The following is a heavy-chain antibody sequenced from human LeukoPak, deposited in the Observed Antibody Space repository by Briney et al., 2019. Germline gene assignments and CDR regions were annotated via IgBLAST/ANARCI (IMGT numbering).Heavy chain of an antibody. CDR1: GFTFSSSA. CDR2: ISYDGSNK. V-gene: IGHV3-30-3*01. Sequence: GGSLRLSCAASGFTFSSSAMHWVRQAPDKGLEWVAVISYDGSNKYYADSVKGRFTISRDNSKNTLYLQMNSLRADDTAVYYCASPVYWGQGTLVTVSS. CDR3: ASPVY. J-gene: IGHJ4*02.